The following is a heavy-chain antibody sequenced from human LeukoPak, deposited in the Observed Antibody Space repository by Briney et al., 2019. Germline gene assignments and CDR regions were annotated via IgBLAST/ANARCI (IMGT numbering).Heavy chain of an antibody. D-gene: IGHD4-17*01. V-gene: IGHV1-2*02. Sequence: RASVKVSCKASGYTFTGYYMHWVRQAPGQGREWMGYIYPKSGGTEYAQKFQGRVTMTRDTSISTAYMELRRLRSDGTALYYCARVVGYGDYPFDYWGQGTLVTVSS. J-gene: IGHJ4*02. CDR2: IYPKSGGT. CDR3: ARVVGYGDYPFDY. CDR1: GYTFTGYY.